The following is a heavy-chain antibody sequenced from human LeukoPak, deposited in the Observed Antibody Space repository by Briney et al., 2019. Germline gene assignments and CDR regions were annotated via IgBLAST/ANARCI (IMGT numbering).Heavy chain of an antibody. J-gene: IGHJ5*02. Sequence: KPSETLSLTCAVSGYSISSGYYWGWIRQPPGKGLEWIGSIYHSGSTYYNPSLKSRVTISVDTSMNQFSLKLSSVTAADTAVYYCARGGQPAAIGWANWFDPWGQGTLVTVSS. CDR2: IYHSGST. D-gene: IGHD2-2*01. CDR3: ARGGQPAAIGWANWFDP. CDR1: GYSISSGYY. V-gene: IGHV4-38-2*01.